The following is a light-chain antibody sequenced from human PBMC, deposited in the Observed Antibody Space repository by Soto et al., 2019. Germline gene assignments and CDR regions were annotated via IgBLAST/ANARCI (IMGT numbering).Light chain of an antibody. CDR1: QGVSGN. V-gene: IGKV3D-15*01. CDR2: GVS. Sequence: EIVMTQSPATLSVSPGERVTLSCRASQGVSGNLAWYQQKPGQAPRLLIFGVSTRATGIPARFSGSGSGTEFTLTISSLQSEDFAVYYCQQYNSWPLTFGGGTKVEIK. CDR3: QQYNSWPLT. J-gene: IGKJ4*01.